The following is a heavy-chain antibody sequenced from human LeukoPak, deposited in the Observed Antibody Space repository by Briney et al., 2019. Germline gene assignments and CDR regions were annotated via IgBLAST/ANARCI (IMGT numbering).Heavy chain of an antibody. CDR2: INTNTGNP. CDR1: GYTFTSYA. V-gene: IGHV7-4-1*02. J-gene: IGHJ6*03. Sequence: ASVKVSCKASGYTFTSYAMNWVRQAPGQGLEWMGWINTNTGNPTYAQGFTGRFVFSLDTSVSTAYLQISSLKAEDTAVYYCARLAADSSSWYYFRLDYYYYMDVWGKGTTVTVSS. CDR3: ARLAADSSSWYYFRLDYYYYMDV. D-gene: IGHD6-13*01.